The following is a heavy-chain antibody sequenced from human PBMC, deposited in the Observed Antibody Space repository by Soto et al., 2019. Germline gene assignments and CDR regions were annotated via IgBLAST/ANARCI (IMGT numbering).Heavy chain of an antibody. CDR1: GFTFSSYS. V-gene: IGHV3-21*01. CDR3: ARDSSSSYLNWLEP. J-gene: IGHJ5*02. CDR2: IGSSSSYM. Sequence: GGSLRLSCAASGFTFSSYSMNWDRQAPGKGLESVSSIGSSSSYMYYADSVKGRFTISRDNAKISLYLQMNGLRAEDTAVYYCARDSSSSYLNWLEPWGQGTLVTGSS. D-gene: IGHD2-15*01.